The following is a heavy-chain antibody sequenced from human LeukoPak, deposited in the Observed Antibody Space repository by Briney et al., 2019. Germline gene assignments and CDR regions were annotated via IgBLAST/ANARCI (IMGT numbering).Heavy chain of an antibody. Sequence: KPSETLSLTCAVYGGSFSGYYWSWIRQPPGKGLEWIGEINHSGSTNYNPSLKSRVTISVDTSKNQFSLKLSSVTAADTAVYYCARVHDCSGGSCYLYYYYYMDVWGKGTTVTVSS. CDR1: GGSFSGYY. V-gene: IGHV4-34*01. D-gene: IGHD2-15*01. J-gene: IGHJ6*03. CDR3: ARVHDCSGGSCYLYYYYYMDV. CDR2: INHSGST.